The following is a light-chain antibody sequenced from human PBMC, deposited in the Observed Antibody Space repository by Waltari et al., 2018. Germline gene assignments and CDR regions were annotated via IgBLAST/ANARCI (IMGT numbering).Light chain of an antibody. CDR2: ANI. CDR1: GSNIGADFD. CDR3: QSYDSSLSDIV. J-gene: IGLJ2*01. Sequence: QSVLTQPSSVSGAPGQRVTISCTGSGSNIGADFDVHWYQYLPGTAPKLLIYANINRPSGVPDRFSGSRSDTSASLAITGLQAEDEATYDCQSYDSSLSDIVFGGGTKLTVL. V-gene: IGLV1-40*01.